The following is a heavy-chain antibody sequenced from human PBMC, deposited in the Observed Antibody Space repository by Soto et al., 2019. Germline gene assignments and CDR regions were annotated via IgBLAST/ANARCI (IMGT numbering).Heavy chain of an antibody. V-gene: IGHV3-53*01. D-gene: IGHD4-17*01. J-gene: IGHJ6*02. Sequence: EVQLVESGGGLIQPGGSLRLSCAASGFTVSSNYMSWVRQAPGKGLEWVSVIYSGGSTYYADSVKGRFTISRDNSKNTLYLQMNSLRAEDTAVYYCARGTTVTSTYYYYYGMDVWCQGTTVTVSS. CDR2: IYSGGST. CDR1: GFTVSSNY. CDR3: ARGTTVTSTYYYYYGMDV.